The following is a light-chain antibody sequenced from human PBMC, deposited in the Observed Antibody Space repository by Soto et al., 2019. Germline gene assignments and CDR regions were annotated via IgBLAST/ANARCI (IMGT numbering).Light chain of an antibody. CDR1: TSDVGGSNY. Sequence: QSALTQPRSVSGSPGQSVTISCTGTTSDVGGSNYVSWYQQHPGRAPKLLLYDVSKRPSGVPDRFSGSKSGNTASLTISGLQAEDEADYHCWSNAGGHVVFGGGTQLTVL. CDR3: WSNAGGHVV. J-gene: IGLJ2*01. V-gene: IGLV2-11*01. CDR2: DVS.